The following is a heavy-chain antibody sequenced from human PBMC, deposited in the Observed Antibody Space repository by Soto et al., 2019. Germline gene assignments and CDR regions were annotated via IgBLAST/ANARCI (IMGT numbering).Heavy chain of an antibody. Sequence: EVQLVESGGGLVQPGRSLRLSCAASGFTFDDYAMHWVRQAPGKGLEWVSGISWNSGSIGYADSVKGRFTISRDNAKNSLYLQMNSLRAEDTALYYCAKDGYGDHYFDYWGQGTLVTVSS. CDR2: ISWNSGSI. CDR1: GFTFDDYA. J-gene: IGHJ4*02. D-gene: IGHD4-17*01. V-gene: IGHV3-9*01. CDR3: AKDGYGDHYFDY.